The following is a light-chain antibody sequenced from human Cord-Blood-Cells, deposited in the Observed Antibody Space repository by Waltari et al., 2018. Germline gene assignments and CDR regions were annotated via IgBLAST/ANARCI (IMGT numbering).Light chain of an antibody. CDR2: AAS. CDR3: QQSYSTPYS. J-gene: IGKJ2*03. Sequence: DIQMTKSPSSLSASVGDRVTITCRASQSISSYLNWYQQKPGKAPKLLIYAASSLQRGVPLRFRGSGSGTDFTPTISSLQPQDVATYYCQQSYSTPYSFGQGTKLEIK. V-gene: IGKV1-39*01. CDR1: QSISSY.